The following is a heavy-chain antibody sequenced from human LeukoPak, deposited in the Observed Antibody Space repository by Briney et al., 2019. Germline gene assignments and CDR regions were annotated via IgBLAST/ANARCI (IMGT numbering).Heavy chain of an antibody. J-gene: IGHJ6*03. Sequence: ASVKVSCKSSGGTLSGFGISWVRQAPGQGPEWMGGIILRFGTVNYAQKFQGRVTITADESTNTAYMEMSSLKSKDTAIYYCARGKPASGSFYKDQYHYMDVWGKGTAVTISS. CDR1: GGTLSGFG. D-gene: IGHD1-26*01. V-gene: IGHV1-69*13. CDR3: ARGKPASGSFYKDQYHYMDV. CDR2: IILRFGTV.